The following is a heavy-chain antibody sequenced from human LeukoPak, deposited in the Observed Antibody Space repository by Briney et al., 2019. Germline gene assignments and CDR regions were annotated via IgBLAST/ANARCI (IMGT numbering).Heavy chain of an antibody. CDR2: INPSGGST. Sequence: ASVKVSCTASGYTFTIYYMHWVRQAPGQGLEWMGIINPSGGSTSYAQKFQGRVTMTRDTSTSTVYMELSSLRSEDTAVYYCARGWDYYDSSGYYSVGFDYWGQGTLVTVSS. J-gene: IGHJ4*02. D-gene: IGHD3-22*01. CDR1: GYTFTIYY. CDR3: ARGWDYYDSSGYYSVGFDY. V-gene: IGHV1-46*01.